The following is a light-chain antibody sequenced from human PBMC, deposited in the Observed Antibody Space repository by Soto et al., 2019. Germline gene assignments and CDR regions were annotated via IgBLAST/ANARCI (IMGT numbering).Light chain of an antibody. CDR1: SADVGGYDF. CDR3: SSYTISSTYV. Sequence: QSALTQPASVSGSPGQSITISCTGTSADVGGYDFVSWYQQEPGKAPKLMIYDVHNRPSGISNRFSGSKSGNTASLTISGLQAGDEADYYCSSYTISSTYVFGTGTKVTVL. V-gene: IGLV2-14*01. J-gene: IGLJ1*01. CDR2: DVH.